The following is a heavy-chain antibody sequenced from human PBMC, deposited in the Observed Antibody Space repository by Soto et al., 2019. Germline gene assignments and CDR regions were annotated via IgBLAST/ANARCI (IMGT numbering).Heavy chain of an antibody. CDR2: INPSGGST. CDR3: ARSFCGGDCYDDAFDI. V-gene: IGHV1-46*01. J-gene: IGHJ3*02. CDR1: GYTFTSYC. Sequence: ASVKVSCKASGYTFTSYCMHWVRQAPGQGLEWMGIINPSGGSTSYAQKFQGRVTMTRDTSTSTVYMELSSLRSEDTAVYYCARSFCGGDCYDDAFDIWGQGTMVTVSS. D-gene: IGHD2-21*02.